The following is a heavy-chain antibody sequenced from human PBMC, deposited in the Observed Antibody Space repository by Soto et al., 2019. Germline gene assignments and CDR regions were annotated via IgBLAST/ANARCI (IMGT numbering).Heavy chain of an antibody. CDR2: IYHSGST. V-gene: IGHV4-4*02. D-gene: IGHD3-10*01. CDR1: GGSISSSNW. Sequence: QVQLQESGPGLVKPSGTLSLTCAVSGGSISSSNWWSWVRQPPGKGLEWIGEIYHSGSTNYNPSLTSRVTISVDKAKTQFCLKLSSVTAADTAVYYCARNVDYYGSGSYYSYWYFDLWGRGTLVTVSS. J-gene: IGHJ2*01. CDR3: ARNVDYYGSGSYYSYWYFDL.